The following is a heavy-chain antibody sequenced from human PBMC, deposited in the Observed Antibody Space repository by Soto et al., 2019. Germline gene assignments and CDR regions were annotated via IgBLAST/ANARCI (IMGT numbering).Heavy chain of an antibody. J-gene: IGHJ4*02. CDR3: ARDEHCSGGSCVQYYFGY. D-gene: IGHD2-15*01. Sequence: QVQLVQSGAEVKKPGSSVKVSCKASGGTFSSYAISWVRQAPGQGLEWMGGIIPIFGTANYAQKFQGRVTITADESTSTAYMELSSLRSEDTAVYYCARDEHCSGGSCVQYYFGYWGQGTLVTVSS. CDR2: IIPIFGTA. V-gene: IGHV1-69*01. CDR1: GGTFSSYA.